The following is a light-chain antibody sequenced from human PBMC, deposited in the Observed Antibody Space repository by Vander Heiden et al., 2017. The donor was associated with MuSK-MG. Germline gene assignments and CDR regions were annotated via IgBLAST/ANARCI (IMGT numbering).Light chain of an antibody. CDR1: QSVSSSY. Sequence: EIAVTHSPGTLSLSPGDRATLSCRASQSVSSSYLAWYQQKPGQAPRLLIYGASSRATGIPDRFSGSGSGTDFTLTISRLEPEDFAVYYCQQYGSSPKTFGQGTKVEIK. J-gene: IGKJ1*01. CDR3: QQYGSSPKT. CDR2: GAS. V-gene: IGKV3-20*01.